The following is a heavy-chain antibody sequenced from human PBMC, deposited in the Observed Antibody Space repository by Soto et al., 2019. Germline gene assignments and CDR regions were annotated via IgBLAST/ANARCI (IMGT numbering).Heavy chain of an antibody. CDR2: ISYDGSNK. CDR3: AKDLMGGYSSTPFGY. J-gene: IGHJ4*02. CDR1: GFTFSSYG. Sequence: QVQLVESGGGVVQPGRSLRLSCAASGFTFSSYGMHWVRQAPGKGLEWVAVISYDGSNKYYADSVKGRFTISRDNSKNTLYLQMNSLRAEDTAVYYCAKDLMGGYSSTPFGYWGQGTLVTVSS. V-gene: IGHV3-30*18. D-gene: IGHD6-13*01.